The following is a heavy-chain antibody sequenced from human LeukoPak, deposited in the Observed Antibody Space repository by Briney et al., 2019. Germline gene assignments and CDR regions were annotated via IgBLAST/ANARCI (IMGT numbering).Heavy chain of an antibody. V-gene: IGHV1-24*01. CDR1: GYTLTELS. CDR3: ATRGIVATFYYFDY. CDR2: FEPEDGET. Sequence: ASVKVSCKGSGYTLTELSMHWVRQAPGKGLEWMGGFEPEDGETIYAQKFQGRVTMTEDTSTDTAYMELSSLRSEDTAVYYCATRGIVATFYYFDYWGQGTLVTVSS. J-gene: IGHJ4*02. D-gene: IGHD5-12*01.